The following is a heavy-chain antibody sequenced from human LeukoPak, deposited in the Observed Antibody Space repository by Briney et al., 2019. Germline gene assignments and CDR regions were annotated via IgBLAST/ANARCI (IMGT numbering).Heavy chain of an antibody. J-gene: IGHJ4*02. D-gene: IGHD3-22*01. Sequence: PGGSLRLSCAASGFTFSSYSMNWVRQAPGKGLEWVSSISSSSSYIYYADSVKGRFTISRDNAKNSLYLQMNSLRAEDTAVYYCARGWNYYDSSGQSGIYWGQGTLVTVSS. CDR1: GFTFSSYS. CDR2: ISSSSSYI. V-gene: IGHV3-21*01. CDR3: ARGWNYYDSSGQSGIY.